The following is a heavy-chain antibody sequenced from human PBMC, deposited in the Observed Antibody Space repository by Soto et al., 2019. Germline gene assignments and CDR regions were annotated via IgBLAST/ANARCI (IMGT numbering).Heavy chain of an antibody. Sequence: PSETLSLTCTVSGGSISSYYWSWIRQPPGKGLEWIGYIYYSGSTNYNPSLKSRVTISVDTSKNQFSLNLSSVTAADTAVYYCARLTSGWYSYWGPGTLVTVSS. D-gene: IGHD6-19*01. J-gene: IGHJ4*02. CDR2: IYYSGST. CDR1: GGSISSYY. CDR3: ARLTSGWYSY. V-gene: IGHV4-59*08.